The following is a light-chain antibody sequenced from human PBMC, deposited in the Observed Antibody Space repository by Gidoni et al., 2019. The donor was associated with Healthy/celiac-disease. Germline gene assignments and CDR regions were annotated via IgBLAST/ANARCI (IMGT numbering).Light chain of an antibody. V-gene: IGKV1-5*03. J-gene: IGKJ1*01. CDR1: QSISSW. CDR2: KAS. CDR3: QQYKSYSQWT. Sequence: DIQMTQSPSTLSASVGDRVPITCRASQSISSWLAWYQQKPGKAPKLLIYKASSLESGVPSRFSGSGAGTEFTLTSSSLQPDDFATYYCQQYKSYSQWTFGQGTKVEIK.